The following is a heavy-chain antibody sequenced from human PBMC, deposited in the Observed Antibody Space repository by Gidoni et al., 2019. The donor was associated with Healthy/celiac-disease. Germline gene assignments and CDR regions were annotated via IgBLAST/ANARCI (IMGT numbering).Heavy chain of an antibody. Sequence: QLQLQQWGAGLFKPSETLSLTCAVYGGSFSGYSWSWIRQPPGKGLEWIGEINHSGSTNYNPSLKRRVTISVDTSKNQFSLKLSSVTAADTAVYYWARNLRITMVRGAVHWYFDLWGRGTLVTVSS. CDR2: INHSGST. V-gene: IGHV4-34*01. CDR3: ARNLRITMVRGAVHWYFDL. CDR1: GGSFSGYS. D-gene: IGHD3-10*01. J-gene: IGHJ2*01.